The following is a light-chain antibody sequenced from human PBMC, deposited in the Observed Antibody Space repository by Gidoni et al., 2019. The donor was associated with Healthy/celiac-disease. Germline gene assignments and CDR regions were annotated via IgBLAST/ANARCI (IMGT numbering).Light chain of an antibody. CDR1: QSVSSY. Sequence: EIVLKQSPATLSLSPGERATLSCRASQSVSSYLAWYQQKPGQAPRLLIYDASNRATGIPARFRGSGSGTDFTLTISRLEPEDFAVYYCQQRSNWPPVTFGPGTKVDIK. V-gene: IGKV3-11*01. CDR2: DAS. J-gene: IGKJ3*01. CDR3: QQRSNWPPVT.